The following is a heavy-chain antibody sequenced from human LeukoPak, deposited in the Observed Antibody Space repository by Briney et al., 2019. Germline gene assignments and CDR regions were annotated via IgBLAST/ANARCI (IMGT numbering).Heavy chain of an antibody. J-gene: IGHJ4*02. CDR1: GYPFTNYG. CDR2: ISNYNGYT. Sequence: GASVKVSCKASGYPFTNYGISWVRQVPGQGLEWMGWISNYNGYTKYADKFQGRVTMTTDTSTTTAHMELRSLRSGDTAVYYCARDPGAAGWTSSGWFRTPDYWGQGTLVTVSS. D-gene: IGHD6-19*01. CDR3: ARDPGAAGWTSSGWFRTPDY. V-gene: IGHV1-18*01.